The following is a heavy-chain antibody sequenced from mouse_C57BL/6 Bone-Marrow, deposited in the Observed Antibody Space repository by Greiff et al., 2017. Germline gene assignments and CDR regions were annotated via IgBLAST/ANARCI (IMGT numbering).Heavy chain of an antibody. D-gene: IGHD3-2*02. CDR3: AREGGGSSGRAWFAY. V-gene: IGHV5-4*01. CDR1: GFTFSSYA. J-gene: IGHJ3*01. CDR2: ISDGGSYT. Sequence: EVHLVESGGGLVKPGGSLKLSCAASGFTFSSYAMSWVRQTPEKRLEWVATISDGGSYTYYPDNVKGRFPISRDNAKNNLYLPMSHLKSEDTAMYYCAREGGGSSGRAWFAYWGRGTLVTVSA.